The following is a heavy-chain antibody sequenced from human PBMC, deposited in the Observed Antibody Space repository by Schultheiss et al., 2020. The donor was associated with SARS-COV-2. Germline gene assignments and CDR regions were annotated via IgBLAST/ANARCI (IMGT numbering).Heavy chain of an antibody. CDR3: ARVGDRGHIAAAGPRRGWFDP. CDR1: GGSISSYY. J-gene: IGHJ5*02. V-gene: IGHV4-59*12. Sequence: SETLSLTCTVSGGSISSYYWSWIRQPPGKGLEWIGYIYYSGSTNYNPSLKSRVTISVDTSKNQFSLKLSSVTAADTAVYYCARVGDRGHIAAAGPRRGWFDPWGQGTLVTVSS. CDR2: IYYSGST. D-gene: IGHD6-13*01.